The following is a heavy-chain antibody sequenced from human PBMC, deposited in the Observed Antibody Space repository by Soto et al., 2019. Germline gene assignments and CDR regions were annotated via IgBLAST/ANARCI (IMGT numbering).Heavy chain of an antibody. D-gene: IGHD6-19*01. CDR3: ARDTSSDHNWFDP. V-gene: IGHV3-33*01. CDR2: IWYDGSNK. CDR1: GFTFSSYG. J-gene: IGHJ5*02. Sequence: GGSLRLSCAASGFTFSSYGMHWVRQAPGKGLEWVAVIWYDGSNKYYADSVKGRFTISRDNSKNTLYLQMNSLRAEDTAVYYCARDTSSDHNWFDPWGQGTLVTVSS.